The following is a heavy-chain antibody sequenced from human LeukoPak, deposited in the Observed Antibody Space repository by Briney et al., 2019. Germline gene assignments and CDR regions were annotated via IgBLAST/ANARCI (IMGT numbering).Heavy chain of an antibody. CDR2: ISAYNGNT. D-gene: IGHD6-13*01. CDR1: GYTFTSYG. J-gene: IGHJ4*02. CDR3: ARGPPLRPAAAGTVGLDY. V-gene: IGHV1-18*01. Sequence: ASVKVSCKASGYTFTSYGISWVRQAPGQGLEWMGWISAYNGNTTYAQKLQGRVTMTTDTSTSTAYMELRSLRSDDTAVYYCARGPPLRPAAAGTVGLDYWGQGTLVTVSS.